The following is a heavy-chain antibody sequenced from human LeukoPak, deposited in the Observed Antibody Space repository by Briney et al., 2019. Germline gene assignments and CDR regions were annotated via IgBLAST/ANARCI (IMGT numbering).Heavy chain of an antibody. J-gene: IGHJ4*02. D-gene: IGHD5-12*01. CDR3: ARQEYSGYDYPVDY. Sequence: SETLSLTCTVSGGSISSIGHYWGWIRQPPGKGLEWIGTIHYTGTTYYNPSLKSRVTISVDTSKNQFSLRLTSETAAVTAVYYCARQEYSGYDYPVDYWGQGTLVTVSS. CDR2: IHYTGTT. V-gene: IGHV4-39*01. CDR1: GGSISSIGHY.